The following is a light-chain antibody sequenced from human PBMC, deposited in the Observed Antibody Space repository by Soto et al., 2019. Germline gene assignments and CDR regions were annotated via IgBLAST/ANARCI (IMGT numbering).Light chain of an antibody. V-gene: IGKV3-11*01. Sequence: EIVLTQSPATLSLSPGERATLSCRASQSVTTYLAWYQQKPGQAPRLLIYAASNRAPGIPARCSGSGSGTDFTLTVSSLEPEDSALYYCQQRSNWPPIITFGAGPTVDI. CDR2: AAS. CDR3: QQRSNWPPIIT. J-gene: IGKJ4*01. CDR1: QSVTTY.